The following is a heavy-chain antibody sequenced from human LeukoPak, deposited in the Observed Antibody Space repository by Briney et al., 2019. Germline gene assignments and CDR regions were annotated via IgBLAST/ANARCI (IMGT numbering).Heavy chain of an antibody. D-gene: IGHD3-10*01. CDR2: ISRRDDYT. CDR3: ANDYRSGSFNDF. J-gene: IGHJ4*02. CDR1: GFAFSSYA. Sequence: GGSLRLSCAPSGFAFSSYAMSWAPQPPGKGLEWVSVISRRDDYTYYADSVKGRFTISRDNSKNTLYLQMNTLRAEDTAVYYCANDYRSGSFNDFWGQGTLVTVSS. V-gene: IGHV3-23*01.